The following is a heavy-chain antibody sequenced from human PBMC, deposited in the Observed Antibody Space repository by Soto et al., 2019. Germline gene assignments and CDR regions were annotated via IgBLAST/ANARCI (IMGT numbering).Heavy chain of an antibody. Sequence: QVQLVESGGGVVQPGRSLRLSCAASGFTFSSYAMHWVRQAPGKGLEWVAVISYDGSNKYYADSVKGRFTISRDNSKNTLYLQMNSLRAEDTAVYYCARVAPRGQWLVPSYFQHWGQGTLVTVSS. CDR3: ARVAPRGQWLVPSYFQH. J-gene: IGHJ1*01. D-gene: IGHD6-19*01. CDR2: ISYDGSNK. CDR1: GFTFSSYA. V-gene: IGHV3-30-3*01.